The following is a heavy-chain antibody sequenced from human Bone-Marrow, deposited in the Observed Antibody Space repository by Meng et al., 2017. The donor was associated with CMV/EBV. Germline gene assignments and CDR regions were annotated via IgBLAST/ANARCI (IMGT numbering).Heavy chain of an antibody. Sequence: ASVKVSCKASGYTFTSYYMHWVRQAPGQGFEWMGIINPSGGSTSYAQKFQGRVTMTRDTSTSTVYMELSSLRSEDTAVYYCAFDDYKPSAGNYYYGMDVWGQGTTVTVSS. CDR3: AFDDYKPSAGNYYYGMDV. V-gene: IGHV1-46*01. J-gene: IGHJ6*02. CDR2: INPSGGST. D-gene: IGHD5-24*01. CDR1: GYTFTSYY.